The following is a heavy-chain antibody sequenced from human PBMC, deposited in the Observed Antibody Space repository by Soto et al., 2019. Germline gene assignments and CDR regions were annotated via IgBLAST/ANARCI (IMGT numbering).Heavy chain of an antibody. V-gene: IGHV4-30-4*01. J-gene: IGHJ3*02. CDR2: IYYSGST. CDR3: ARGETGGRITDDAFDI. CDR1: GGSISSGDYY. D-gene: IGHD3-16*01. Sequence: QVQLQESGPGLVKPSQTLSLTCTVSGGSISSGDYYWSWIRQPPGKGLEWIGYIYYSGSTYYNPSLKGRVTISVDTSKNQFSLKLSSVTAADTAVYYCARGETGGRITDDAFDIWGQGTMVTVSS.